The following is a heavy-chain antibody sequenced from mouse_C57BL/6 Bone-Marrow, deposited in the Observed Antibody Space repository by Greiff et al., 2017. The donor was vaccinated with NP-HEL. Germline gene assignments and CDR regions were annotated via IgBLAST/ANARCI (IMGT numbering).Heavy chain of an antibody. CDR3: ARFWDYAMDY. V-gene: IGHV1-54*01. CDR1: GYAFTNYL. Sequence: QVQLKESGAELVRPGTSVKVSCKASGYAFTNYLIEWVKQRPGQGLEWIGVINPGSGGTNYNEKFKGKATLTADKSSSTAYMQLSSLTSEDSAVYFCARFWDYAMDYWGQGTSVTVSS. CDR2: INPGSGGT. J-gene: IGHJ4*01.